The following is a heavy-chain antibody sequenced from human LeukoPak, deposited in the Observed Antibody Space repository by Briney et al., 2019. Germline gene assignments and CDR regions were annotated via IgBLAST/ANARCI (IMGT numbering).Heavy chain of an antibody. V-gene: IGHV4-34*01. CDR2: INHSGST. CDR3: ARNFRDGNNSPEYYFHY. J-gene: IGHJ4*02. D-gene: IGHD5-24*01. CDR1: DGSFSSYY. Sequence: SETLSLTCGVYDGSFSSYYWSWIRQPPGKGLEWIGEINHSGSTNYNPSLKSRVTISVDTSKNHFSLKLSSVTAADTAVYYCARNFRDGNNSPEYYFHYWGQGTLVTIPS.